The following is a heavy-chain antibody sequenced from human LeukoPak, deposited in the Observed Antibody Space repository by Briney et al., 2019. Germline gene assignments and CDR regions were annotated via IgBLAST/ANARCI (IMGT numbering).Heavy chain of an antibody. J-gene: IGHJ5*02. Sequence: SETLSLTCTVSGGSISSSSYYWGWIRQPPGKGLEWVGSIYYSGNTYYNPSLKSRVTISIDTSKNQFSLRLNSVTATDTAVYYCARLNKPGWFDPWGQGTLVTVSS. CDR3: ARLNKPGWFDP. CDR1: GGSISSSSYY. D-gene: IGHD1-14*01. CDR2: IYYSGNT. V-gene: IGHV4-39*01.